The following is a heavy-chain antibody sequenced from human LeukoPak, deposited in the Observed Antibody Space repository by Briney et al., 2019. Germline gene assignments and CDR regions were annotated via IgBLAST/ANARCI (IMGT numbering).Heavy chain of an antibody. CDR1: GYTFTTYA. Sequence: GASVKVSCKASGYTFTTYAMHWVRQAPGQRLEWMGWINAGNGNTKHSEKFQGRVTITRDTSASTAYMELSSLRSEDTAVYYCARDSILEWLVERVYWGQGTLVTVSS. CDR2: INAGNGNT. J-gene: IGHJ4*02. CDR3: ARDSILEWLVERVY. D-gene: IGHD6-19*01. V-gene: IGHV1-3*01.